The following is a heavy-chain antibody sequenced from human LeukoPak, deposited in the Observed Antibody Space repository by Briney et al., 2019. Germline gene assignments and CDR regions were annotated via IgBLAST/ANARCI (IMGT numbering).Heavy chain of an antibody. CDR2: ISSSSNTI. V-gene: IGHV3-48*01. CDR3: ASLIPYYYDSSTYSPGDY. CDR1: AFTFTTYS. D-gene: IGHD3-22*01. Sequence: GGSPRLSCAASAFTFTTYSMNWVRQAPGKGLEWLSHISSSSNTIYYADSVKGRFTISRDNAKNSLYLQMNSLRAEDTAVYYCASLIPYYYDSSTYSPGDYWGQGTLVTVSS. J-gene: IGHJ4*02.